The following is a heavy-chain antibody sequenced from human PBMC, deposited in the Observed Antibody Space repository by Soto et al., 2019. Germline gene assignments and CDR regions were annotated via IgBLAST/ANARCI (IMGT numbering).Heavy chain of an antibody. V-gene: IGHV1-69*06. Sequence: ASVKVSCKASGGTFSSYAISWVRQAPGQGLEWMGGIIPIFGTANYAQKFQGRVTITADKSTSTAYMELSSLRSEDTAVYYCASLIRGYSYGYDYWGQGTLVTVSS. J-gene: IGHJ4*02. CDR3: ASLIRGYSYGYDY. CDR2: IIPIFGTA. D-gene: IGHD5-18*01. CDR1: GGTFSSYA.